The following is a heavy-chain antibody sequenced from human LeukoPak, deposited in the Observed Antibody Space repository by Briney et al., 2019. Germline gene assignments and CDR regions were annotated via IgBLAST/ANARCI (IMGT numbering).Heavy chain of an antibody. D-gene: IGHD6-19*01. CDR2: IYTSGST. J-gene: IGHJ3*02. Sequence: SETLSLTCTVSGGSVSSYYWSWIRQPAGKGLEWIGRIYTSGSTNYNPSLKSRVTMSVDTSKNQFSLKLSSVTAADTAVYYCARFGAVAGIPVDAFDIWGQGTMVTVSS. CDR1: GGSVSSYY. CDR3: ARFGAVAGIPVDAFDI. V-gene: IGHV4-4*07.